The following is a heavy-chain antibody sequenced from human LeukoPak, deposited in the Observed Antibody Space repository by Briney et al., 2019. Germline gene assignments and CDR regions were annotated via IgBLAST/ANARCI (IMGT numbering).Heavy chain of an antibody. J-gene: IGHJ6*03. V-gene: IGHV3-48*01. Sequence: GGSLRLSCVASGFTFSTYSMNWVRQAPGKGLEWVSYISGTSNTIYYADSVKGRFTISRDNAKNSLYLQMNSLRAEDTAVYYCAKDLNSSGWSYYYMDVWGKGTTVTISS. CDR3: AKDLNSSGWSYYYMDV. CDR1: GFTFSTYS. CDR2: ISGTSNTI. D-gene: IGHD6-19*01.